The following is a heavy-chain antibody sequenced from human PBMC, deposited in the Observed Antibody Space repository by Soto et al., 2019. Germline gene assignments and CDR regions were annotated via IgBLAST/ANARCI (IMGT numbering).Heavy chain of an antibody. CDR3: AKAVSSSWFFFDY. V-gene: IGHV3-23*01. Sequence: LRLSCAASGFTFSSYAMSWVRQAPGKGLEWVSAISGSGGSTYYADSVKGRFTISRDNSKNTLYLQMNSLRAEDTAVYYCAKAVSSSWFFFDYWGQGTLVTVSS. CDR1: GFTFSSYA. CDR2: ISGSGGST. J-gene: IGHJ4*02. D-gene: IGHD6-13*01.